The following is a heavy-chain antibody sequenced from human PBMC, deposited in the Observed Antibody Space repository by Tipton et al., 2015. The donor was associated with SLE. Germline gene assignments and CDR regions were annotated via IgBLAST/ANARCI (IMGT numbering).Heavy chain of an antibody. CDR2: IYYSGST. V-gene: IGHV4-59*01. CDR1: GGSISSYY. Sequence: TLSLTCTVSGGSISSYYWSWIRQPPGKGLEWIGYIYYSGSTNYNPSPKSRVTISVDTSKNQFSLKLSSVTAADTAVYYCARDLRGSGSYSHYYYGMDVWGQGTTVTVSS. J-gene: IGHJ6*02. D-gene: IGHD3-10*01. CDR3: ARDLRGSGSYSHYYYGMDV.